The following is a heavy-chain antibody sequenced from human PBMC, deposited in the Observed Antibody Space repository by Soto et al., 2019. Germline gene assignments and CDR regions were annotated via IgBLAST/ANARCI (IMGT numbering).Heavy chain of an antibody. J-gene: IGHJ4*02. CDR2: IIPIFGTA. V-gene: IGHV1-69*13. D-gene: IGHD6-19*01. CDR1: GGTFSSYA. Sequence: SVKVSCKASGGTFSSYAISWVRQAPGQGLEWMGGIIPIFGTANYAQKFQGRVTITADESTSTAYMELSSLRSEDTAVYYCARVPPSIAVAGPPFDYWGQGTLVTVSS. CDR3: ARVPPSIAVAGPPFDY.